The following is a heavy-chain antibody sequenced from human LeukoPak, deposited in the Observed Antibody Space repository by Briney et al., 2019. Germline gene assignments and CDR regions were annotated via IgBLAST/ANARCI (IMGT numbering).Heavy chain of an antibody. CDR3: ASPRAAAKENYYYYGMDV. Sequence: PSETLSLTCTVSGGSISSGGYYWSWIRQHPGKGLEWIGYIYYSGSTYYNPSLKSRVTISVDTSKNQFSLKLSSVTAADTAVYYCASPRAAAKENYYYYGMDVWGQGTTVTVSS. CDR1: GGSISSGGYY. CDR2: IYYSGST. V-gene: IGHV4-31*03. D-gene: IGHD6-13*01. J-gene: IGHJ6*02.